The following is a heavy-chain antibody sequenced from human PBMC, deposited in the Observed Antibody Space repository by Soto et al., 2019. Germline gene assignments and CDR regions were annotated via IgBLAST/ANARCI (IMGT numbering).Heavy chain of an antibody. J-gene: IGHJ4*02. CDR2: ISSSSSYI. Sequence: EVQLVESGGGLVKPGGSLRLSCAASGFTFSSYIMHWVRQAPGKGLAWVSSISSSSSYIYYADSVKGRFTISRDNAKNSRYLQMNSLRAEDTAVYYCARGKTLAAAGLYFDYWGQGTLVTVSS. CDR3: ARGKTLAAAGLYFDY. D-gene: IGHD6-13*01. CDR1: GFTFSSYI. V-gene: IGHV3-21*01.